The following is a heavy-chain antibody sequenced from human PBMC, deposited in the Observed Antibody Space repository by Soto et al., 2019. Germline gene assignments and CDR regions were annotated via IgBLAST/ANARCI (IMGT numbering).Heavy chain of an antibody. J-gene: IGHJ4*03. V-gene: IGHV3-23*01. Sequence: PVWSMRLSCAASGFTFSSYAMSWVRQAPGKGLEWVSAISGSGGSTYYADSVKGRFTISRDNSKNTLYLQMNSLRAEDTAVYSCAKDYGAGSYYHPYAPDFWDHGTMLTVAS. CDR3: AKDYGAGSYYHPYAPDF. CDR2: ISGSGGST. CDR1: GFTFSSYA. D-gene: IGHD3-10*01.